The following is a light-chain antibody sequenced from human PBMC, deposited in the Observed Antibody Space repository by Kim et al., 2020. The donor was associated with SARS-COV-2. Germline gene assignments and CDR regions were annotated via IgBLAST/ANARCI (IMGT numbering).Light chain of an antibody. J-gene: IGLJ2*01. CDR2: DVT. CDR1: SSDVGGYIH. Sequence: QSALTQPRSVSGSPGQSVTISCTGTSSDVGGYIHVSWYQQHPGKAPRLMIYDVTQRPSGVPDRFSGSKSGNTASLTISGLQAEDGADYYCCSYAGRYTWVFGGGTQLTVL. CDR3: CSYAGRYTWV. V-gene: IGLV2-11*01.